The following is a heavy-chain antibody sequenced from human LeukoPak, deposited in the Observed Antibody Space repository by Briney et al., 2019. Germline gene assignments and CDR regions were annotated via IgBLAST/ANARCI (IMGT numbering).Heavy chain of an antibody. V-gene: IGHV4-4*07. CDR2: IYTSGST. CDR1: GGSISSYY. D-gene: IGHD3-10*01. CDR3: ARGPGLLWFGELLLDY. Sequence: SETLSLTCTVSGGSISSYYWSWIRQPAGKGLEWIGRIYTSGSTNYNPSLKSRVTMSVDTSKNQFSLKLSSVTAADTAVYYCARGPGLLWFGELLLDYWGQGTPVTVSS. J-gene: IGHJ4*02.